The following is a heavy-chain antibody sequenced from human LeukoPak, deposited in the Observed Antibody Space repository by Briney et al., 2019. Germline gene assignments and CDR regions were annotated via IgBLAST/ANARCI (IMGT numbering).Heavy chain of an antibody. J-gene: IGHJ3*02. CDR3: ARDSDFWSGPDAFDI. CDR2: ISSSNSTI. V-gene: IGHV3-48*01. Sequence: GGSLRLSCAASGFTFSTYCMNWVRQAPGKGLEWVSYISSSNSTIYYADSVKGRFTISRDNAKNSLYLQMKSLRAEDTAVYYCARDSDFWSGPDAFDIWGQGTMVTVSS. D-gene: IGHD3-3*01. CDR1: GFTFSTYC.